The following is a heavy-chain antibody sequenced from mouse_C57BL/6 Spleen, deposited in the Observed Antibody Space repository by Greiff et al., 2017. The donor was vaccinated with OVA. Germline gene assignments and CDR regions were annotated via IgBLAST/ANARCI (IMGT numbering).Heavy chain of an antibody. CDR1: GYAFSSYW. V-gene: IGHV1-80*01. D-gene: IGHD1-1*01. CDR3: ARGTTVVATDY. Sequence: VQLKESGAELVKPGASVKISCKASGYAFSSYWMNWVKQRPGKGLEWIGQIYPGDGDTNYNGKFKGKATLTADKSSSTAYMQLSSLTSEDSAVYCCARGTTVVATDYWGQGTTLTVSS. J-gene: IGHJ2*01. CDR2: IYPGDGDT.